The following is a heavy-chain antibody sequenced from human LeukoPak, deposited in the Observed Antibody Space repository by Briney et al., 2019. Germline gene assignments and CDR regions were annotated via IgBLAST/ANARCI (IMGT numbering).Heavy chain of an antibody. CDR2: IYYSGST. CDR1: GGSISSSSYY. J-gene: IGHJ3*02. Sequence: PSETLSLTCTFSGGSISSSSYYWGWIRQPPGKGLGWIGSIYYSGSTYYNPSLRSRVTISVDTSNNQFSLKLSSVTAADTAVYYCATYDILTGYQGNDAFDIWGQGTMVTVSS. CDR3: ATYDILTGYQGNDAFDI. V-gene: IGHV4-39*07. D-gene: IGHD3-9*01.